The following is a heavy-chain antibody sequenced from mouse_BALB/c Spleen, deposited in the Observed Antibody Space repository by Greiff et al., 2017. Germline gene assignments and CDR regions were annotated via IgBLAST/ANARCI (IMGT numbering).Heavy chain of an antibody. CDR3: ARGLSYRYDGAWFAY. Sequence: EVKLMESGGGLVQPGGSRKLSCAASGFTFSSFGMHWVRQAPEKGLEWVAYISSGSSTIYYADTVKGRFTISRDNPKNTLFLQMTSLRSEDTAMYYCARGLSYRYDGAWFAYWGQGTLVTVSA. CDR1: GFTFSSFG. D-gene: IGHD2-14*01. V-gene: IGHV5-17*02. CDR2: ISSGSSTI. J-gene: IGHJ3*01.